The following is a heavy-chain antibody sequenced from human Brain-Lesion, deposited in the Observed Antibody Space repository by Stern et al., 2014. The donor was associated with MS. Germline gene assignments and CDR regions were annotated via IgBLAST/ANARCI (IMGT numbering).Heavy chain of an antibody. CDR1: GYTLTGLS. J-gene: IGHJ4*02. Sequence: VQLVESGGEVKKPGASVRVSCKVSGYTLTGLSMHWVRQAPRKGLEWMGGFAPEDGETYYAQKFQGRVTMAEDTSTDTAYMELSSLRSEDTAVYYCATLSPGAGGNYYRHFDYWGQGTLVTVSS. CDR2: FAPEDGET. CDR3: ATLSPGAGGNYYRHFDY. D-gene: IGHD1-26*01. V-gene: IGHV1-24*01.